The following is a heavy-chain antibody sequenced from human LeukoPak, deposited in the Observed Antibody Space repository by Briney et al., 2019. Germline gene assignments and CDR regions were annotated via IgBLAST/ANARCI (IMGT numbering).Heavy chain of an antibody. V-gene: IGHV3-23*01. J-gene: IGHJ5*02. Sequence: GGSLRLSCAASGFTFSSYAMSWVRQAPGKGLEWASAISGSGGSTYYADSVKGRFTISRDNSKNTLYLQMNSLRAEDTAVYYCAKPTYYDFWSGYYPAISPMSWGQGTLVTVSS. CDR2: ISGSGGST. CDR1: GFTFSSYA. CDR3: AKPTYYDFWSGYYPAISPMS. D-gene: IGHD3-3*01.